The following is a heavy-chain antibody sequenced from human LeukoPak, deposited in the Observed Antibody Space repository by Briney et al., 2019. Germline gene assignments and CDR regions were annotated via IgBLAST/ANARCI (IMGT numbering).Heavy chain of an antibody. Sequence: ASVKVSCKASGYTFTGYGISWVRQAPGQGLEWMGWISAYNGNTNYAQKLQGRVTMTTDTSTSTAYMELRSLRSDDTAVYYCARSVVGFGELLLSYFDYWGQGTLVTVSS. CDR1: GYTFTGYG. D-gene: IGHD3-10*01. CDR3: ARSVVGFGELLLSYFDY. CDR2: ISAYNGNT. J-gene: IGHJ4*02. V-gene: IGHV1-18*01.